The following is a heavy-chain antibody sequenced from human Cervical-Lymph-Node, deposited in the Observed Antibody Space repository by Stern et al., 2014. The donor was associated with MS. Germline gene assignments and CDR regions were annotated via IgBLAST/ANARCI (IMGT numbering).Heavy chain of an antibody. CDR1: GGSISNYY. J-gene: IGHJ4*02. D-gene: IGHD4-17*01. CDR2: IYYSGST. CDR3: ARRGTTGIDY. Sequence: QLQLQESGPGLAKPSETLSLTCTVSGGSISNYYWSWIRQPPGKGLEWIGYIYYSGSTNYNPSLKSRVAMSVDTSNDPFSPNLTTVTAADTGVYYCARRGTTGIDYWGQGTLVTVSS. V-gene: IGHV4-59*08.